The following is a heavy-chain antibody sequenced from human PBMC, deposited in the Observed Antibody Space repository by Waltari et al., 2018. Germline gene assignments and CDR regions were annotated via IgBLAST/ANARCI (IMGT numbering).Heavy chain of an antibody. CDR1: GFPFINYG. V-gene: IGHV1-18*01. CDR3: SRVGLYTTSWNGRASDH. D-gene: IGHD1-1*01. J-gene: IGHJ4*02. CDR2: VNPSNGQT. Sequence: QVQLVQSGPEVQSPGASVKVSCKASGFPFINYGISWVRQAPGGGFQWMGWVNPSNGQTDYKQQFQGRLTMTADTSTSTAYMELTSLRSDDTAVYYCSRVGLYTTSWNGRASDHWGQGTRVTVSS.